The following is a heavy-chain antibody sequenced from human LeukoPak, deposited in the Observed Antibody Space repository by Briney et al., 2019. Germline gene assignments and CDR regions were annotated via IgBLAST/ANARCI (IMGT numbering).Heavy chain of an antibody. D-gene: IGHD3-3*01. Sequence: PVGSLRLSCAASGFTFSSYSMNWVRQAPGKGLEWVSSISSSSSYIYYADSLKGRFTISRDNAKNSLYLEMNSLRAEDTAVYYCARTIFGVAAYFDYWGQGTLVTVSS. CDR1: GFTFSSYS. V-gene: IGHV3-21*01. CDR3: ARTIFGVAAYFDY. J-gene: IGHJ4*02. CDR2: ISSSSSYI.